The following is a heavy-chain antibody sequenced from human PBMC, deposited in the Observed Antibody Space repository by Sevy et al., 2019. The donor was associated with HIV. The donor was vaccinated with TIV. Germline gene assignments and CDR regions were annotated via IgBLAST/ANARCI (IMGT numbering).Heavy chain of an antibody. J-gene: IGHJ6*02. D-gene: IGHD3-10*01. CDR3: ARVREYYVGSLSLVAHLYYGMDV. CDR2: INHSGDI. V-gene: IGHV4-34*01. CDR1: GGSFSDYY. Sequence: SETLSLSCSVDGGSFSDYYWSWIRQSQGKGLEWIGEINHSGDIKYNVSLKSRLTISVDTSKKQFSLRLSLVTAADTAVYYCARVREYYVGSLSLVAHLYYGMDVWGQGTTVTVSS.